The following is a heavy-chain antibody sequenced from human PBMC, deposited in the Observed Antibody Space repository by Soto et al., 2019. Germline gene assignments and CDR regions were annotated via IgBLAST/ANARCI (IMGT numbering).Heavy chain of an antibody. CDR1: GGSISSYY. D-gene: IGHD6-19*01. Sequence: SETLSLTCIVSGGSISSYYWSWIRQPPGKGLECIGYIYYRGSTSYNPSLKSRGTISIDTSKNQFSPRLSSVTAADTAVYYCARQGVAGTYYYYGMDVWGQGTTVTVSS. J-gene: IGHJ6*02. CDR2: IYYRGST. CDR3: ARQGVAGTYYYYGMDV. V-gene: IGHV4-59*08.